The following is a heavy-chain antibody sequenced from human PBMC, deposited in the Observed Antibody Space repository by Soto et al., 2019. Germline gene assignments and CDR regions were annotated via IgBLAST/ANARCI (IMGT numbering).Heavy chain of an antibody. CDR2: ISNDGGIE. CDR1: GFTLSDFA. Sequence: QVQLVQSGGGVVQPGRSLRLSCAASGFTLSDFAMHWVRQAPGKGLEWVALISNDGGIEHYGDSVRGRFTISRDNSKHMLYLQMTSLRVEDTAVYYCARAVPGMDVVGQGTTVTVSS. J-gene: IGHJ6*02. CDR3: ARAVPGMDV. V-gene: IGHV3-30-3*01.